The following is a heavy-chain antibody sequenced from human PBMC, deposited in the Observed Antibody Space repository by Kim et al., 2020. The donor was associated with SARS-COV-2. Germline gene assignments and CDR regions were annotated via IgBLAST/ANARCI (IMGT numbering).Heavy chain of an antibody. Sequence: SETLSLTCTVSGGSISSGGYYWSWIRQHPGKGLEWIGYIYYSGSTYYNPSLKSRVTISVDTSKNQFSLKLSSVTAADTAVYYCARAPFNYYDILTGARTWFDPWGQGTLVTVSS. CDR2: IYYSGST. CDR1: GGSISSGGYY. V-gene: IGHV4-31*03. J-gene: IGHJ5*02. D-gene: IGHD3-9*01. CDR3: ARAPFNYYDILTGARTWFDP.